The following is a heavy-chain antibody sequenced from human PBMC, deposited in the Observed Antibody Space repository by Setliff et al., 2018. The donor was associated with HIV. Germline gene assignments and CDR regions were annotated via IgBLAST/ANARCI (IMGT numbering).Heavy chain of an antibody. CDR2: ISSGSTTI. V-gene: IGHV3-48*04. CDR3: ASRIGQGGMDV. Sequence: PGGSLRLSCAASGFTFSSYSMNWVRQAPGKGLEWVSYISSGSTTIYYADSLQGRFTISRDNAKNTLSLQMNSLRAEDSAVYYCASRIGQGGMDVWGKGTTVTVSS. CDR1: GFTFSSYS. D-gene: IGHD3-16*01. J-gene: IGHJ6*03.